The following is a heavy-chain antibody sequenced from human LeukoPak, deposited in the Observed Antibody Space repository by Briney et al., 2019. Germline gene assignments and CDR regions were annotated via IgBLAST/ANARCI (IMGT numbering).Heavy chain of an antibody. Sequence: GSLRLSCAASGFTFSTCAMGWVRQPPGKGLEWIGSIYNSGSTYYNPSLKSRVTISVDTSKNQFSLKVSSVTAADTAVYYCAGLESGTVPLWGQGTLVTVSS. D-gene: IGHD1-26*01. CDR2: IYNSGST. V-gene: IGHV4-39*01. CDR3: AGLESGTVPL. J-gene: IGHJ4*02. CDR1: GFTFSTCA.